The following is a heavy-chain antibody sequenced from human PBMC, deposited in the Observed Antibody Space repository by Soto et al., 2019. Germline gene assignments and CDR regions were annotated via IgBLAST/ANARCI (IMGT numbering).Heavy chain of an antibody. CDR1: GYTFTSYG. CDR3: AGDATTISAPDDS. D-gene: IGHD6-13*01. V-gene: IGHV1-18*01. Sequence: QVQLVQSGAEVKKPGASVKVSCKASGYTFTSYGITWVRQAPGQGLEWMGWISAYNGNTNYAEKLQGRVTRTTDTSPGIAYLRIRSLRSEDTAVYYCAGDATTISAPDDSWGQGTLVTVSS. CDR2: ISAYNGNT. J-gene: IGHJ4*02.